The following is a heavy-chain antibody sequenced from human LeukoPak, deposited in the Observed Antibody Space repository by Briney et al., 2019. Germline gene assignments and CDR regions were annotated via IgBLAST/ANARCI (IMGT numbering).Heavy chain of an antibody. CDR2: IYYTGGT. D-gene: IGHD6-19*01. CDR3: AKYGNSGWVIDN. V-gene: IGHV4-59*08. CDR1: GGSIGSNY. J-gene: IGHJ4*02. Sequence: SETLSLTCTVSGGSIGSNYWTWIRQPPGKGLEYIGYIYYTGGTNCNPSLKSRVTISVDTSKNQFSLKLTSVTAADTAVYFCAKYGNSGWVIDNWGQGTLVTVSS.